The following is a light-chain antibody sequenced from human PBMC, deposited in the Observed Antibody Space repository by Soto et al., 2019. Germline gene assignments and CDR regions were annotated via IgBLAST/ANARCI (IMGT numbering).Light chain of an antibody. V-gene: IGKV3D-15*01. J-gene: IGKJ1*01. CDR2: DAS. CDR3: QQYNNWPRT. CDR1: QSVSIN. Sequence: EIVMTESPGTLSVSPWERATLSCMASQSVSINLAWYQQKPGQAPRLLIYDASTRATGIPARFSGSGSGTEFNLTISSLQSEDFAVYYCQQYNNWPRTFGQGTKVDIK.